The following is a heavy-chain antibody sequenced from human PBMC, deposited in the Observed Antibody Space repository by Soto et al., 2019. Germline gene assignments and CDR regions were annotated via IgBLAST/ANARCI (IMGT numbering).Heavy chain of an antibody. Sequence: QVQLVESGGGLVQPGGSLRLTCVASGFTFGSHGMHWVRQAPGKGLEWVAVISYDETNEHYVDSVKGRFTISRDNSKSILYLQMNRLRPEDTGVYKCGKDLRTTISDYGMDVWGQGTTVTVSS. V-gene: IGHV3-30*18. CDR2: ISYDETNE. CDR1: GFTFGSHG. CDR3: GKDLRTTISDYGMDV. J-gene: IGHJ6*02.